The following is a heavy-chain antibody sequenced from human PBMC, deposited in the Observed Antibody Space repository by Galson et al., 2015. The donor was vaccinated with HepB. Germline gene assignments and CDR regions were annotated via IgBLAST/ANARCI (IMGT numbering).Heavy chain of an antibody. CDR1: GFTFSSYA. CDR2: ISYDGSNK. D-gene: IGHD6-19*01. Sequence: SLRLSCAASGFTFSSYAMHWVRQAPGKGLEWVAVISYDGSNKYYADSVKGRFTISRDNSKNTLYLQMNSLRAEDTAVYYCARDKASGWLFGYYYYGMDVWGQGTTVTVSS. V-gene: IGHV3-30-3*01. J-gene: IGHJ6*02. CDR3: ARDKASGWLFGYYYYGMDV.